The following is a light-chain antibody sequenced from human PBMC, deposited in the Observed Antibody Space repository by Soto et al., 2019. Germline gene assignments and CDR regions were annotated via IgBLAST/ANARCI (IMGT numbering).Light chain of an antibody. V-gene: IGKV1-5*03. J-gene: IGKJ2*01. CDR3: QHDNSLYT. CDR1: QSISSW. Sequence: DIQMTQSPSTLSASVGDRVTITCRASQSISSWLAWYQQKPGKAPKLLLFKASSLERGVPSRFSGRGSGADSPITISRLQPDDVASYYCQHDNSLYTFGQGTKVEIK. CDR2: KAS.